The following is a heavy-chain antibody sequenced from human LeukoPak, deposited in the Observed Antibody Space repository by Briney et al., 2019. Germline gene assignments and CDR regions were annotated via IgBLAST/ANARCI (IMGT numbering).Heavy chain of an antibody. V-gene: IGHV4-38-2*01. CDR1: GYSISSGYY. CDR2: IYHSGST. J-gene: IGHJ4*02. D-gene: IGHD3-22*01. Sequence: PSETLSLTCAVSGYSISSGYYWGWIRQPPGKGLEWIGSIYHSGSTYYNPSLKSRVTISVDTSKNQFSLKLSSVTAADTAVYYCARVDTYDYYDSRGPPKRAFDYWGQGTLVTVSS. CDR3: ARVDTYDYYDSRGPPKRAFDY.